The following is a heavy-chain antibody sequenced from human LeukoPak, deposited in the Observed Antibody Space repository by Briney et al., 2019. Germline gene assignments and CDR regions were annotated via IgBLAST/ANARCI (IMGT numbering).Heavy chain of an antibody. CDR3: ARHFRGSGSYLDYYYYYGMDV. CDR2: IYYSGST. V-gene: IGHV4-59*08. CDR1: GGSISSYY. Sequence: SETLSLTCTVSGGSISSYYWSWIRQPPGKGLEWIGYIYYSGSTNYNHSLKSRVTISVDTSKNQFSLKLSSVTAADTAVYYCARHFRGSGSYLDYYYYYGMDVWGQGTTVTVSS. J-gene: IGHJ6*02. D-gene: IGHD3-10*01.